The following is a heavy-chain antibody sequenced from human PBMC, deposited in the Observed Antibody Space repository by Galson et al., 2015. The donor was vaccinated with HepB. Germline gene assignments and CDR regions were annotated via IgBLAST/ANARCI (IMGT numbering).Heavy chain of an antibody. J-gene: IGHJ3*02. D-gene: IGHD6-13*01. CDR3: ARGAQQLGSGAFDI. V-gene: IGHV3-30-3*01. CDR2: ISYDGSNK. Sequence: SLRLSCAASGFTFSSYAMHWVRQAPGKGLEWVAVISYDGSNKYYADSVKGRFTISRDNSKNTLYLQMNSLRAEDTAVYYCARGAQQLGSGAFDIWGQGTMVTVSS. CDR1: GFTFSSYA.